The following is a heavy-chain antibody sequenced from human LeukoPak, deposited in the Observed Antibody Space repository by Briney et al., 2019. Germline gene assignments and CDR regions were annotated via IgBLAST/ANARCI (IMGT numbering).Heavy chain of an antibody. CDR1: GFTFSSYA. D-gene: IGHD2-2*01. V-gene: IGHV3-23*01. CDR3: AKDPPVVVPAANHNWFDP. CDR2: ISGSGGST. Sequence: GGSLRLSCAASGFTFSSYAMSWARQAPGKGLERVSAISGSGGSTYYADSVKGRFTISRDNSKNTLYLQMNSLRAEDTAVYYCAKDPPVVVPAANHNWFDPWGQGTLVTVSS. J-gene: IGHJ5*02.